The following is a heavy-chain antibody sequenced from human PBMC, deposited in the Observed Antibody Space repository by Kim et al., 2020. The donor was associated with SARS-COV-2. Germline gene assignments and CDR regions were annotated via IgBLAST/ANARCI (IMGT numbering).Heavy chain of an antibody. D-gene: IGHD3-22*01. CDR3: ARDMIPDQEFDY. J-gene: IGHJ4*02. Sequence: YYADSVKGRFTISRDNSKNTLYLQMNSLRAEDTAVYYCARDMIPDQEFDYWGQGTLVTVSS. V-gene: IGHV3-33*01.